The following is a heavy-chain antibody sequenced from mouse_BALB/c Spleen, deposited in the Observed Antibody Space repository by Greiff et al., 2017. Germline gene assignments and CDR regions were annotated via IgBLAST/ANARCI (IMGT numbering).Heavy chain of an antibody. CDR2: ISSGGSYT. CDR1: GFTFSSYT. D-gene: IGHD2-4*01. V-gene: IGHV5-6-4*01. J-gene: IGHJ3*01. Sequence: EVKVVESGGGLVKPGGSLKLSCAASGFTFSSYTMSWVRQTPEKRLEWVATISSGGSYTYYPDSVKGRFTISRDNAKNTLYLQMSSLKSEDTAMYYCTRGGDYYDYDWFAYWGQGTLVTVSA. CDR3: TRGGDYYDYDWFAY.